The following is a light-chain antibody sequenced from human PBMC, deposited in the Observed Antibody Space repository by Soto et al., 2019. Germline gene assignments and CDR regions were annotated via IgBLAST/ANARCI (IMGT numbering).Light chain of an antibody. CDR3: QQSYSTPFT. V-gene: IGKV1-39*01. J-gene: IGKJ3*01. Sequence: DIQMTQSPSSLSASVGDRVTITCRASQSISSYLNWYQQKPGKAPKLLIYAASSLQSGVPSRFSGSGSGTDFTLTISRLQPEDFATYYCQQSYSTPFTLGPGTKVDIK. CDR2: AAS. CDR1: QSISSY.